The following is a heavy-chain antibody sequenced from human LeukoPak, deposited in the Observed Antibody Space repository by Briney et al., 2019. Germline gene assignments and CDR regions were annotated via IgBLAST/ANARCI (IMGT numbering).Heavy chain of an antibody. V-gene: IGHV3-21*01. CDR2: ISSSSNYI. CDR1: GFTFSSYS. Sequence: GGSLRLSCAASGFTFSSYSMNWVRQTPGKGLEWVSSISSSSNYIYYADSVKGRFTISRDNAKNSLYLQMNSPRAEDTAVYYCARGGGLYYDILTGYYFSPHAFDIWGQGTMVTVSS. D-gene: IGHD3-9*01. J-gene: IGHJ3*02. CDR3: ARGGGLYYDILTGYYFSPHAFDI.